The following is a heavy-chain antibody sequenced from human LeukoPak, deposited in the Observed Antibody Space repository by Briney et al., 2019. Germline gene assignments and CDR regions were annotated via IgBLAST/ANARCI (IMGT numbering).Heavy chain of an antibody. V-gene: IGHV3-7*01. J-gene: IGHJ4*02. CDR1: GFTFSSSW. CDR3: ARPRVPDS. CDR2: IKKDGSET. Sequence: PGGSLRLSCAASGFTFSSSWMSWVRQAPGKGLEWVANIKKDGSETNCVDSVKGRFTISRDNAKNSLYLQMNSLRAEDTAVYYCARPRVPDSWGQGTLVTVSS.